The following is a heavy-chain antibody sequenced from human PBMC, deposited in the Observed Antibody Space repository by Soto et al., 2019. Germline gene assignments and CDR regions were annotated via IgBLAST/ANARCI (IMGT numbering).Heavy chain of an antibody. D-gene: IGHD3-9*01. V-gene: IGHV4-39*01. J-gene: IGHJ6*02. CDR2: IYYSGST. CDR1: GGSISSSSYY. Sequence: QLQLQESGPGLVKPSETLSLTCTVSGGSISSSSYYWGWIRQPPGKGLERIGSIYYSGSTYYNPSLKSRVTISVDTSKNQFSLKLSSVTAADTAVYYCAIPWGRYFDWLPHNPDYYGMDVWGQGTTVTVSS. CDR3: AIPWGRYFDWLPHNPDYYGMDV.